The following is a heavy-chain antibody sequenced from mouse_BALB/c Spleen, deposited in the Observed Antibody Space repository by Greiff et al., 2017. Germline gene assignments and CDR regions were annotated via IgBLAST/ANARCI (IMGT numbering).Heavy chain of an antibody. CDR2: IYPGDGDT. D-gene: IGHD5-2*01. Sequence: QVQLQQSGAELARPGASVKLSCKASGYTFTSYWMQWVKQRPGQGLEWIGAIYPGDGDTRYTQKFKGKATLTADKSSSTAYMQLSSLASKDSAVYYCARKNRGAWFAYWGQGTLVTVSA. J-gene: IGHJ3*01. V-gene: IGHV1-87*01. CDR1: GYTFTSYW. CDR3: ARKNRGAWFAY.